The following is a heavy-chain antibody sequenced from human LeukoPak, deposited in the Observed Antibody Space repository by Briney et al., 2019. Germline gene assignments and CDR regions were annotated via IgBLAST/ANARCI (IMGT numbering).Heavy chain of an antibody. CDR1: GGSIRSSSCY. Sequence: SETLSLTCSVSGGSIRSSSCYWGWIRQPPGKGMEWVGNIYFSGSTDYNPSLKSRVTISVDTSKNQFSLKLTPVTAADAAVYYCARISTTDGFDIWGRGTMVTVSS. V-gene: IGHV4-39*01. D-gene: IGHD1-1*01. J-gene: IGHJ3*02. CDR3: ARISTTDGFDI. CDR2: IYFSGST.